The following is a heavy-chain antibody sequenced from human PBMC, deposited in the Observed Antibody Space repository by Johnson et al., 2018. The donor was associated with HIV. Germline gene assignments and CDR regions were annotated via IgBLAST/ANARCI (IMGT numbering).Heavy chain of an antibody. V-gene: IGHV3-33*01. CDR2: IKQDGSEK. D-gene: IGHD2-21*02. CDR1: GFTFSSYG. CDR3: ARAYCGGDCYRIWNAFDI. Sequence: QVQLVESGGGVVQPGRSLRLSCAASGFTFSSYGMHWVRQAPGKGLEWVANIKQDGSEKYYVDSVKGRFTISRDNSKNTLYLQMNSLRAEDTAVYYCARAYCGGDCYRIWNAFDIWCQGTMVTVSS. J-gene: IGHJ3*02.